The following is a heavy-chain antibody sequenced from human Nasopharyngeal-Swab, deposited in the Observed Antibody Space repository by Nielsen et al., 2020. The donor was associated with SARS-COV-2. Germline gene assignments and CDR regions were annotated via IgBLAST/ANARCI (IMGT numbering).Heavy chain of an antibody. J-gene: IGHJ4*02. CDR3: ARDLGGFGGY. CDR1: GFSFSTFW. Sequence: ESLNISCAASGFSFSTFWMHLVRQVPGEGLVWVSRINTDGRRTNYAKSVKGRFTISRANVKNMLYLQMNNLIPEDTAVYYCARDLGGFGGYWGQGTLATVSS. D-gene: IGHD4-23*01. V-gene: IGHV3-74*01. CDR2: INTDGRRT.